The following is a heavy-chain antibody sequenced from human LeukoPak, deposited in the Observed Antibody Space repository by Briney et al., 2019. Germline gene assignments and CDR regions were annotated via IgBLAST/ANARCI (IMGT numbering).Heavy chain of an antibody. D-gene: IGHD5-18*01. V-gene: IGHV1-69*13. CDR1: GGTFTSYA. Sequence: SVKVSCKASGGTFTSYAINWVRQAPGQGLEWMGGIIPVFGTANYAQKFQGRVTITADESTSTAYMELSSLRSEDTAVYYCARARNTAMQYYYYYGMDVWGQGTTVTVS. J-gene: IGHJ6*02. CDR2: IIPVFGTA. CDR3: ARARNTAMQYYYYYGMDV.